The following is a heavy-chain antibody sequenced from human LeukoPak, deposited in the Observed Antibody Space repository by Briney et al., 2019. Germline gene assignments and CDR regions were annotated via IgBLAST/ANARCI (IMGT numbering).Heavy chain of an antibody. Sequence: SETLSLTCTVSGGSISSYYWSWIRQPPGKGLEWIGYIYYSGSTNYNPSLKSRVTISVDTSKNQFPLKLSSVTAADTAVYYCARGGSTSYREFLYNWFDPWGQGTLVTVSS. CDR2: IYYSGST. CDR3: ARGGSTSYREFLYNWFDP. CDR1: GGSISSYY. V-gene: IGHV4-59*01. J-gene: IGHJ5*02. D-gene: IGHD3-10*01.